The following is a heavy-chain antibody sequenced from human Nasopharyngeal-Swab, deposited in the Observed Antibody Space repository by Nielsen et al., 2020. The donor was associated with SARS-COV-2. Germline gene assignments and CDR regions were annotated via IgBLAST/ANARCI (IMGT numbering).Heavy chain of an antibody. CDR3: AKDRSGSYDY. CDR2: ITSSGANT. J-gene: IGHJ4*02. V-gene: IGHV3-23*01. CDR1: GFSFNTYA. Sequence: GGSLRLSCAASGFSFNTYARSWVRQAPGKGLEWVSAITSSGANTYYADSVKGRFTISRDNSKNTLYLQMNSLRADDTAVYYCAKDRSGSYDYWGQGTLVTVSS. D-gene: IGHD1-26*01.